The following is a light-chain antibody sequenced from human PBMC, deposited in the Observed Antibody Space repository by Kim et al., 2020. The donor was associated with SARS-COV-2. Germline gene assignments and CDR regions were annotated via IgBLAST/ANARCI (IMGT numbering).Light chain of an antibody. Sequence: EIVMTQSPAILSVSPGERATLSCRASQSVSNNLALYQQKPDQAPRLLMYDASTRATGIPARFSGSGSGTEFTLTISSLQSEDFAVYYCQQYSKWRTFGQGTKVDIK. J-gene: IGKJ1*01. CDR1: QSVSNN. CDR3: QQYSKWRT. CDR2: DAS. V-gene: IGKV3-15*01.